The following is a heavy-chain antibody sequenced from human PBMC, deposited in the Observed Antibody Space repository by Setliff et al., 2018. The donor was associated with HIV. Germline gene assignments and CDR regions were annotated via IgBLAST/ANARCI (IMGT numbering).Heavy chain of an antibody. CDR1: GETIRNGFYY. V-gene: IGHV4-39*07. CDR3: ARGVLITKRVTQTGGYYYYTDV. J-gene: IGHJ6*03. Sequence: PSETLSLTCTVSGETIRNGFYYWHWMRQPPGKGLEWIGSIYYSGSTHYKSSLKSRVTISVDTSKNQFSLRLSSVTAADTAVYYCARGVLITKRVTQTGGYYYYTDVWGKGTTVTVSS. D-gene: IGHD2-21*02. CDR2: IYYSGST.